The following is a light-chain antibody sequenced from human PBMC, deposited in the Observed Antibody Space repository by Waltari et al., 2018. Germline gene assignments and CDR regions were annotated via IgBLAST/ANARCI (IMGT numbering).Light chain of an antibody. V-gene: IGLV1-36*01. CDR2: YDD. Sequence: QSVLTQPPSVSEAPRQRVTISCSGSSPNIATTAVNWYPQLPGKAPKLLIYYDDLLPSGVSDRFSGSKSGTSASLAISGLQSDDEADYYCAAWDDSLNGVVFGGGTKLTVL. J-gene: IGLJ2*01. CDR3: AAWDDSLNGVV. CDR1: SPNIATTA.